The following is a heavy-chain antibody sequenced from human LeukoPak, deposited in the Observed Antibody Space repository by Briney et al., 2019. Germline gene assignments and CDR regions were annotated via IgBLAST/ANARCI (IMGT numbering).Heavy chain of an antibody. CDR1: GYTFTTYG. J-gene: IGHJ4*02. D-gene: IGHD5-12*01. V-gene: IGHV1-18*04. CDR2: ISAYNGNT. CDR3: ARDQSPGDIVPTTLDY. Sequence: ASVKVSCKASGYTFTTYGITWVRQAPGQGLEWMGWISAYNGNTNYAQKLQGRVTMTTDTSTSTAYMELRSLRSDDTAVYYCARDQSPGDIVPTTLDYWGQGTLVTVSS.